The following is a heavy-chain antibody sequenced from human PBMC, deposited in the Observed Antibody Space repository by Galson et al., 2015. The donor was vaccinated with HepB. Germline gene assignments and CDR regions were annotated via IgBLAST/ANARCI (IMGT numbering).Heavy chain of an antibody. V-gene: IGHV3-30*03. J-gene: IGHJ4*02. D-gene: IGHD2-2*01. CDR3: ARVPDYCSSTSCYAFFFDY. CDR2: VSHDGNNK. Sequence: SLRLSCAASGFTFRNYGTHWVRQAPGKGLEWVAVVSHDGNNKYYADSVKGRFTIPRDNSKNTLYLQMNSLRAEDTAVYYCARVPDYCSSTSCYAFFFDYWGQGTLVTVSS. CDR1: GFTFRNYG.